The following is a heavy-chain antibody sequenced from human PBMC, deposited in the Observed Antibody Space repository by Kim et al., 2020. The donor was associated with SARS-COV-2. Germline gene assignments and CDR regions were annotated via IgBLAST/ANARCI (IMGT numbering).Heavy chain of an antibody. CDR2: INPNSGGT. D-gene: IGHD3-10*01. CDR1: GYTFTGYY. V-gene: IGHV1-2*02. Sequence: ASVKVSCKASGYTFTGYYMHWVQQAPGQGLEWMGWINPNSGGTNYAQKFQGRVTMTRDTSISTAYMELSRLRSDDTAVYYCARDPRRITMVRGPFYYFDYWGQGTLVTVSS. J-gene: IGHJ4*02. CDR3: ARDPRRITMVRGPFYYFDY.